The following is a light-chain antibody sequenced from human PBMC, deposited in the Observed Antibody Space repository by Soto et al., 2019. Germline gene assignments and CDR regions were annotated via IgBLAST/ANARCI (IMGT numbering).Light chain of an antibody. V-gene: IGKV3-20*01. Sequence: EIVLTQSPGTLSLSPGERATLSCRASQSVSNNYLAWYQQQPGQAPRLLIYGASSRATGNPDRFSGSGSGADLTLTISRLEPEDFAVYYCQQYGNSPRTFGQGTKLVIK. CDR3: QQYGNSPRT. CDR1: QSVSNNY. CDR2: GAS. J-gene: IGKJ2*01.